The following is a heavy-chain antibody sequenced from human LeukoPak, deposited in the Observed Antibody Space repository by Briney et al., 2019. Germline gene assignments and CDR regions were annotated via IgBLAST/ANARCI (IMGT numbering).Heavy chain of an antibody. J-gene: IGHJ4*02. D-gene: IGHD5-18*01. V-gene: IGHV3-11*06. Sequence: GGSLRLSCAASGFTFSSYYMSWIRQAPRKGLERDSYISSSSSYTNYANSVKGRFTISRDNAKNPLYLQMNSLRAEDTAVYYCAREIRGYSSVYIDYWGQGTLVTVSS. CDR1: GFTFSSYY. CDR3: AREIRGYSSVYIDY. CDR2: ISSSSSYT.